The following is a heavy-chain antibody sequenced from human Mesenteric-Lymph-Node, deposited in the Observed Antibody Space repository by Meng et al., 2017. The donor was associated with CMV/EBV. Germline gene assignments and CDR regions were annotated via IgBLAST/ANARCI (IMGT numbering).Heavy chain of an antibody. CDR1: GGSINNDISF. CDR3: ARQKAPNWADMTEDFDP. J-gene: IGHJ5*02. CDR2: ISYSETT. V-gene: IGHV4-39*01. Sequence: GSLRPSCTVSGGSINNDISFWGWIRQPPGKGLEWIGRISYSETTYYNPSLRSRVTISINMSDNQFSLHLSSVTAADTDVYCCARQKAPNWADMTEDFDPWGQGTLVTVSS. D-gene: IGHD7-27*01.